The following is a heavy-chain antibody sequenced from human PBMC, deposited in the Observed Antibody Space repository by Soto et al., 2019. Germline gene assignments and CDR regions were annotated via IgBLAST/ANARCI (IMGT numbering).Heavy chain of an antibody. V-gene: IGHV3-30*18. D-gene: IGHD6-19*01. J-gene: IGHJ6*02. CDR3: AKSIAVAEWGGHYYSSGMDV. CDR1: GFTFSSYG. CDR2: ISYDGSNK. Sequence: PGGSLRLSCAASGFTFSSYGMHWVRQAPGKGLEWVAVISYDGSNKYYADSVKGRFTISRDNSKNTLYLQMNSLRAEDTAVYYCAKSIAVAEWGGHYYSSGMDVWGQGTTVTVSS.